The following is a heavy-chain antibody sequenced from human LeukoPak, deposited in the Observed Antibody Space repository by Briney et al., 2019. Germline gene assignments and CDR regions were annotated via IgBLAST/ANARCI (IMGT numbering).Heavy chain of an antibody. J-gene: IGHJ5*02. CDR3: AREIPQTGFDP. CDR1: GFTFSSYY. Sequence: SGGSLRLSCAASGFTFSSYYMSWVRQAPGKGLEWVAHIKQDGSEKYYVDSVKGRFTISRDNAKNSLYLQMNSLRGEDTAVYYCAREIPQTGFDPWGQGTLVTVSS. CDR2: IKQDGSEK. V-gene: IGHV3-7*03. D-gene: IGHD2-21*01.